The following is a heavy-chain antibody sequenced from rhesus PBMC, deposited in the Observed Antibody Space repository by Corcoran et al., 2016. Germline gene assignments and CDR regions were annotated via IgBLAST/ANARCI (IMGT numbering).Heavy chain of an antibody. D-gene: IGHD4-29*01. V-gene: IGHV3S5*01. J-gene: IGHJ4*01. CDR3: AKGFYGSNI. CDR2: INGAGGST. Sequence: EVQLVETGGGLVQPGGSLKLSCAASGFTFSSYGMSWVRQAPGKGLEWGSTINGAGGSTAYAATVKARFTSSRDSSKNTLSLQMNSLRAEDTAVYYCAKGFYGSNIWGQGVLVTVSS. CDR1: GFTFSSYG.